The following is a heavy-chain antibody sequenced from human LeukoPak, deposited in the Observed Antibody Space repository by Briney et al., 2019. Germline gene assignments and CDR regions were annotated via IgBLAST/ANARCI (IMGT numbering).Heavy chain of an antibody. J-gene: IGHJ4*02. D-gene: IGHD3-22*01. CDR2: ISWNSGSI. Sequence: PGGSLRLSCAASGFTFDDYAMHWVRQAPGKGLEWVSGISWNSGSIGYADSVKGRFTISRDNAKNSLYLQMNSLRAEDMALYYCAKSIHYYDSSGYYDYWGQGTLVTVSS. CDR1: GFTFDDYA. V-gene: IGHV3-9*03. CDR3: AKSIHYYDSSGYYDY.